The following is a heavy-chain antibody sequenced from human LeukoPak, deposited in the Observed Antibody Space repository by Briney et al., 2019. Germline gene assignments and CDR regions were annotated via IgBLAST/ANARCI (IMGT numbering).Heavy chain of an antibody. J-gene: IGHJ3*02. CDR3: ARVCPFYDSSGYYLDAFDI. CDR2: INPSGGST. D-gene: IGHD3-22*01. V-gene: IGHV1-46*01. Sequence: ASVKVSCKASGYTFTSYYMYRVRQAPGQGLEWMGIINPSGGSTNYAQKLQGRVTMTTDTSTSTAYMELRSLRSDDTAVYYCARVCPFYDSSGYYLDAFDIWGQGTMVTVSS. CDR1: GYTFTSYY.